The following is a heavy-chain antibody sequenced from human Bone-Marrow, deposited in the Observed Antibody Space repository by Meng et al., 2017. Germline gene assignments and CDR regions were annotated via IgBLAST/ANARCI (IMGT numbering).Heavy chain of an antibody. CDR3: ARALGDTSGYNPEHYFDY. Sequence: QVQLQEAGPGLVKPSQTLSLTCTVSGAPISSGGYYWSWIRQHPGKGLEWIGYIYYSGSTYYNPSLKSRVTISVDTSKNQFSLKLTSVTAAETAVYYCARALGDTSGYNPEHYFDYWGQGTLVTVSS. J-gene: IGHJ4*02. V-gene: IGHV4-31*03. CDR2: IYYSGST. D-gene: IGHD3-22*01. CDR1: GAPISSGGYY.